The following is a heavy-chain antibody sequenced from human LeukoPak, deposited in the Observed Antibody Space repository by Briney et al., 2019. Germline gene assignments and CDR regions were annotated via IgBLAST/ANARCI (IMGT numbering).Heavy chain of an antibody. CDR1: GFTVSSNY. J-gene: IGHJ4*02. V-gene: IGHV3-53*01. Sequence: GGSLRLSCAASGFTVSSNYMSWVRQAPGKGLEWVSVIYSGGSTYYADSVKGRFTISRDNAKNTLYLQMNSLRAEDTAVYYCARDKEVATTADLGYWGQGTLVTVSS. CDR2: IYSGGST. CDR3: ARDKEVATTADLGY. D-gene: IGHD5-24*01.